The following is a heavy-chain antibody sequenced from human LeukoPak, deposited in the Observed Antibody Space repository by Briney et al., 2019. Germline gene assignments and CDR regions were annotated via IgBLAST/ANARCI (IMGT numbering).Heavy chain of an antibody. V-gene: IGHV4-31*03. D-gene: IGHD5-18*01. CDR2: IYYSGST. CDR1: GGSISSGGYY. CDR3: AREDTAMALDY. Sequence: SETLSLTCTVSGGSISSGGYYWSWIRQHPGKGLEWIGYIYYSGSTYYNPSLKSRVTISVDTSKNQFSLKLSSVTAADTAMYYCAREDTAMALDYWGQGTLVTVSS. J-gene: IGHJ4*02.